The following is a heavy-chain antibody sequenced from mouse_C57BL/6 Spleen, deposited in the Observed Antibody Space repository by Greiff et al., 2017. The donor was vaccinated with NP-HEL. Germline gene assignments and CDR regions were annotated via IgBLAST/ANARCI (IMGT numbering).Heavy chain of an antibody. CDR2: INYDGSST. J-gene: IGHJ2*01. D-gene: IGHD2-5*01. CDR3: ARSNYDYFDY. Sequence: EVQRVESEGGLVQPGSSMKLSCTASGFTFSDYYMAWVRQVPEKGLEWVANINYDGSSTYYLDSLKSRFIISRDNAKNILYLQMSSLKSEDTATYYCARSNYDYFDYWGQGTTLTVSS. V-gene: IGHV5-16*01. CDR1: GFTFSDYY.